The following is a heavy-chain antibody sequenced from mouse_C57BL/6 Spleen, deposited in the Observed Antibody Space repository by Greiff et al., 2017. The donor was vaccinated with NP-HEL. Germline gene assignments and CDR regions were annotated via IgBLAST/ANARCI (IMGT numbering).Heavy chain of an antibody. CDR3: ALNYFDY. J-gene: IGHJ2*01. CDR2: IDPSDSYT. V-gene: IGHV1-59*01. Sequence: QVQLKQPGAELVRPGTSVKLSCKASGYTFTSYWMHWVKQRPGQGLEWIGVIDPSDSYTNYNQKFKGKATLTVDTSSSTAYMQLSSLTSEDSAVYYCALNYFDYWGQGTTLTVSS. CDR1: GYTFTSYW.